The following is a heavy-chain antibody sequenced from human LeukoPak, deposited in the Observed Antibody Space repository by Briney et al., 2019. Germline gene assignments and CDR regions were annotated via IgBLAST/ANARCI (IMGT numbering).Heavy chain of an antibody. D-gene: IGHD5-18*01. Sequence: GGSLRLSCAASGFLFGSFAMTWVRQAPGKGLQWVAAIRVERDATYYVDSVRGRFTVARDNGNDILHLQLTAVRADDTAVYFCTRDPGGGYSPTWYDGLFNYWGQGTLVIVSS. CDR3: TRDPGGGYSPTWYDGLFNY. CDR1: GFLFGSFA. V-gene: IGHV3-23*01. J-gene: IGHJ4*02. CDR2: IRVERDAT.